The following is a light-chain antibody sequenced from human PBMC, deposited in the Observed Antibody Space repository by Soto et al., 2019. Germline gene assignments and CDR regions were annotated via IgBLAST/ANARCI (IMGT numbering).Light chain of an antibody. J-gene: IGKJ1*01. CDR2: GAS. CDR1: KSVSSN. CDR3: QQYNNWPPWT. Sequence: EIVMTQSPATLSVSPGERATLSCRASKSVSSNLAWYQQKPGQAPRLLIYGASTRATGIPARFSGSGSGTEFTLTISSLPSEDCAVYYWQQYNNWPPWTFGQGTKVEIK. V-gene: IGKV3-15*01.